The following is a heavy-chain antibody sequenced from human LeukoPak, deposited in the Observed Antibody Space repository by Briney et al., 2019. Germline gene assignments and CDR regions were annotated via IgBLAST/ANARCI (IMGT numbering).Heavy chain of an antibody. CDR1: GFTFSSYW. J-gene: IGHJ4*02. Sequence: GGSLRLSCAASGFTFSSYWMSWVRQAPGKGLEWVANIKQDGSGTSYVDSVKGRFTISRDNAKNSLYLQMNSLRAEDTAVYYCARTSSSCDPTSIAYWGQGTLVTASS. D-gene: IGHD6-13*01. CDR3: ARTSSSCDPTSIAY. V-gene: IGHV3-7*01. CDR2: IKQDGSGT.